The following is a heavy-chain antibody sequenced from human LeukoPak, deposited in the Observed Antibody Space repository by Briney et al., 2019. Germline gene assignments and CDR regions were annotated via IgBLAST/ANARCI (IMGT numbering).Heavy chain of an antibody. V-gene: IGHV3-7*04. CDR3: ARVFGYYYYYMDV. CDR2: IKDDGSDT. CDR1: GFDFSTFW. J-gene: IGHJ6*03. Sequence: PGGSLRLSCAGSGFDFSTFWKTLGPPAPGKGPQWVATIKDDGSDTYYVDSLKGRFTISRDNAKNSVNLQMKSLRVEDTAVYFCARVFGYYYYYMDVWGKGTTVTVSS. D-gene: IGHD3-3*01.